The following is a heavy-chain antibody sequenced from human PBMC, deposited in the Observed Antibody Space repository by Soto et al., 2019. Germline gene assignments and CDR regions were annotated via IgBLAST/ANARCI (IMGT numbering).Heavy chain of an antibody. V-gene: IGHV4-34*01. CDR2: INHSGST. D-gene: IGHD6-6*01. CDR3: ARGHERSSSSAPP. Sequence: SETLSLTCAVYGGSFSGYYWSWIRQPPGKGLEWIGEINHSGSTNYNPSLKSRVTISVDTSKNQFSLKLSSVTAADTAVYYCARGHERSSSSAPPWGQGTLVTVSS. CDR1: GGSFSGYY. J-gene: IGHJ5*02.